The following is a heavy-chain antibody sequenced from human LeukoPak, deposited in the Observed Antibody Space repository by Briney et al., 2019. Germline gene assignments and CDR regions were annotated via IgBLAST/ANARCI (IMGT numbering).Heavy chain of an antibody. CDR1: GYSINSGYY. D-gene: IGHD6-13*01. CDR3: ARCERAAQPPFDY. V-gene: IGHV4-38-2*01. CDR2: IYHSGST. Sequence: SETLSLTCAVSGYSINSGYYWGWIRQPPGKGLEWIGSIYHSGSTYYNPSLKSRVTISVDTSKNQFSLKLSSVTAADTAVYYCARCERAAQPPFDYWGQGTLVTVSS. J-gene: IGHJ4*02.